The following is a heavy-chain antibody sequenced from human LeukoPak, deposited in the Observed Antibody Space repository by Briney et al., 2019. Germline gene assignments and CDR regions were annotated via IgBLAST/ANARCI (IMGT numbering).Heavy chain of an antibody. CDR1: GYSFSSDW. CDR3: KRGCSGGSCSRDAMDV. J-gene: IGHJ6*02. CDR2: IFPIDSET. V-gene: IGHV5-51*01. Sequence: GESLKISCKASGYSFSSDWIAWVRQMPGKGLEWMGIIFPIDSETTYSPSFQGQVTISADKSISTAYLQWSSLKASDTAMYYCKRGCSGGSCSRDAMDVWGQGTMVTVSS. D-gene: IGHD2-15*01.